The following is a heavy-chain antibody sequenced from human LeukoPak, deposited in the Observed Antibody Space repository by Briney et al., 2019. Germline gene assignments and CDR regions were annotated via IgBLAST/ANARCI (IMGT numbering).Heavy chain of an antibody. Sequence: GGSLRLSCAASGFTVSSDNMSWVRQVPGKGLEWVSVVYSGNDSTNYADSVRGRFTISRDDSKNMVYLQMNNLRLEDAAVYYCAKGDYYGSGSYFYYYYYGMDVWGQGTTVTVSS. J-gene: IGHJ6*02. CDR2: VYSGNDST. D-gene: IGHD3-10*01. CDR1: GFTVSSDN. CDR3: AKGDYYGSGSYFYYYYYGMDV. V-gene: IGHV3-66*02.